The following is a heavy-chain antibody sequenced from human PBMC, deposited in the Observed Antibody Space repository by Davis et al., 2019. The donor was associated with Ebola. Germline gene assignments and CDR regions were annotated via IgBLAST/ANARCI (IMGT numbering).Heavy chain of an antibody. V-gene: IGHV3-53*01. Sequence: GESLKISCEASGFTFSNFAMSWVRQAPGKGLEWVSVIFADGSTYDTDSVKGRFTISRDNSKHTLYLQINSLRAEDTAVYYCARLVSYSSGWYDYFDYWGQGTVVTVSS. CDR3: ARLVSYSSGWYDYFDY. D-gene: IGHD6-19*01. CDR2: IFADGST. CDR1: GFTFSNFA. J-gene: IGHJ4*02.